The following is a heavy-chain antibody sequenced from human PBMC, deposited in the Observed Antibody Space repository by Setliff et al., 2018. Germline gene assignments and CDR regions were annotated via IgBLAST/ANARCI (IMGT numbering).Heavy chain of an antibody. CDR2: INWNGGST. Sequence: GGSLRLSCAASGFTFDDYGMSWVRQAPGKGLEWVSGINWNGGSTGYADSVKGRFTISRDNAKNSLYLQMNSLRAEDTALYYCARGGNNFWSGYLRRVYYYMDVWGKGTTVTVSS. V-gene: IGHV3-20*04. CDR3: ARGGNNFWSGYLRRVYYYMDV. CDR1: GFTFDDYG. J-gene: IGHJ6*03. D-gene: IGHD3-3*01.